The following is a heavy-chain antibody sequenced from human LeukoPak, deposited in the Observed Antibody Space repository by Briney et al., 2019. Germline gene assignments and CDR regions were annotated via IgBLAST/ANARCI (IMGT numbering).Heavy chain of an antibody. Sequence: GGSLRLSCAASGFTFSSYGMHWVRQAPGKGLEWVAFIRYDGSNKYYADSVKGRFIISRDNAKNSLYLQMNSLRAEDTAVYYCARGTLNIPGEHGAFDYWGQGTLVTVSS. D-gene: IGHD1-14*01. J-gene: IGHJ4*02. CDR3: ARGTLNIPGEHGAFDY. CDR2: IRYDGSNK. V-gene: IGHV3-30*02. CDR1: GFTFSSYG.